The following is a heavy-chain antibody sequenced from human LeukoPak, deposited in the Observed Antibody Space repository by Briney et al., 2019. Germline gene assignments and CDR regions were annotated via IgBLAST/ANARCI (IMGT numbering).Heavy chain of an antibody. Sequence: PGGSLRLSCAASGFTVSNNYMSWVRQAPGKGLEWVSVIYSGGSTYYADSVKGRFTISRDNSKNTLYLQMNSLRAEDTAVYYCARIGDGDNSSPIHDAFDIWGQGTMVTVSS. D-gene: IGHD4-17*01. V-gene: IGHV3-66*01. J-gene: IGHJ3*02. CDR2: IYSGGST. CDR1: GFTVSNNY. CDR3: ARIGDGDNSSPIHDAFDI.